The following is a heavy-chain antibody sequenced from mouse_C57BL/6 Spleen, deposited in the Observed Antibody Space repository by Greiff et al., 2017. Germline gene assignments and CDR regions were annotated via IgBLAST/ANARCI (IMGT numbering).Heavy chain of an antibody. CDR3: ARDRGNYEGVFDY. Sequence: QVQLQQPGAELVMPGASVKLSCKASGYTFTSYWMHWVKQRPGQGLEWIGEIDPSDSSTNYNQKFKGKSTLTVDKSSSTAYMQLSSLTSEDSAVYYCARDRGNYEGVFDYWGQGTTLTVSS. J-gene: IGHJ2*01. CDR2: IDPSDSST. V-gene: IGHV1-69*01. D-gene: IGHD2-1*01. CDR1: GYTFTSYW.